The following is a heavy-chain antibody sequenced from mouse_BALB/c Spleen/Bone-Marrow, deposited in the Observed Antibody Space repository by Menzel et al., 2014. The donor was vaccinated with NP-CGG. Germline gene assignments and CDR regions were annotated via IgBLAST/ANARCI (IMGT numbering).Heavy chain of an antibody. Sequence: VKVVESGGGLVQPGGSLKLYCAASGFTFSNYGMSWVRQAPDKRLELVADINSNGDSIYYPDSATAGFTISRDNAKNTLSLQMSSLTSEDTAMYHCVGGVYHQSWFAYGGQGTLVTVSA. CDR3: VGGVYHQSWFAY. J-gene: IGHJ3*01. V-gene: IGHV5-6-3*01. D-gene: IGHD1-1*01. CDR1: GFTFSNYG. CDR2: INSNGDSI.